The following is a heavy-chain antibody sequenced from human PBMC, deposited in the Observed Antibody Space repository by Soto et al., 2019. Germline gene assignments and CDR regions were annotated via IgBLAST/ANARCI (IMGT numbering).Heavy chain of an antibody. D-gene: IGHD1-26*01. Sequence: PGESLKISCKGSGYSFTSYWIGWVRQMPGKGLEWMGIIYPGDSDTRYSPSFQGQVTISADKSISTAYLQWSSLKASDTAMYYCASWQRYSGSWRLFAPRGQGTLVTVSS. CDR3: ASWQRYSGSWRLFAP. CDR1: GYSFTSYW. J-gene: IGHJ5*02. CDR2: IYPGDSDT. V-gene: IGHV5-51*01.